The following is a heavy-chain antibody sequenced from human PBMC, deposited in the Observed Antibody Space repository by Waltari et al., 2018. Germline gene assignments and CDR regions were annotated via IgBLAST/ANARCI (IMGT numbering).Heavy chain of an antibody. CDR3: VRHRTTYPLEIDY. D-gene: IGHD2-2*01. Sequence: EVQLVQSGAEVKKPEESLRISCEGSGYSFTSHWISWVRPVPGKGLEGGGGIRPSDSFRNYGPAFEGHVTISVDQSLRTAYLQWDSLKASDTAIYYCVRHRTTYPLEIDYWGQGTLVTVSS. V-gene: IGHV5-10-1*01. J-gene: IGHJ4*02. CDR2: IRPSDSFR. CDR1: GYSFTSHW.